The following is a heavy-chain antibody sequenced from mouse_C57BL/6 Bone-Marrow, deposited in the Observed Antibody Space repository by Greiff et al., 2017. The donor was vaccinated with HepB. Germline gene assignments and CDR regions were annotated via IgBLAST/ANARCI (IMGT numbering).Heavy chain of an antibody. J-gene: IGHJ2*01. CDR1: GYTFTSYG. Sequence: QVHVKQSGAELARPGASVKLSCKASGYTFTSYGISWVKQRTGQGLEWIGEIYPRSGNTYYNEKFKGKATLTADKSSSTAYMELRSLTSEDSAVYFCARHYYGSSPYWGQGTTLTVSS. V-gene: IGHV1-81*01. CDR3: ARHYYGSSPY. CDR2: IYPRSGNT. D-gene: IGHD1-1*01.